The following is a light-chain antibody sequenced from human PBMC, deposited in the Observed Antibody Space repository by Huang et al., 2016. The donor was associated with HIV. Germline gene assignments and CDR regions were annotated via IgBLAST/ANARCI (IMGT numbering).Light chain of an antibody. CDR2: AAS. CDR3: QQYDIHPLT. Sequence: IRMTQSPSSLSASTGDRVTITCRANQDINNFLAWYQQRPGSVPKLLRYAASTLQSGVPSRVSGNGSGTDFTLTIGCLHSEDVATYYCQQYDIHPLTFGPGTRVDIK. CDR1: QDINNF. V-gene: IGKV1-8*01. J-gene: IGKJ3*01.